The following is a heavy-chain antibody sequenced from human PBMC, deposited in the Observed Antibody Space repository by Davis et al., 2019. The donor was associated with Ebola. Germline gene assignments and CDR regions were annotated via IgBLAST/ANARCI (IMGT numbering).Heavy chain of an antibody. J-gene: IGHJ3*02. D-gene: IGHD5-24*01. CDR2: ISYEGSNK. CDR1: GFTFSSYG. V-gene: IGHV3-30*03. Sequence: GGSLRLSCAASGFTFSSYGMHWVRQAPGKGLEWVAVISYEGSNKYYADSVKGRFTISRDNSKNTLYLQMNSLRAEDTAVYYCATDTGYNYPDLAFDIWGQGTMVTVSS. CDR3: ATDTGYNYPDLAFDI.